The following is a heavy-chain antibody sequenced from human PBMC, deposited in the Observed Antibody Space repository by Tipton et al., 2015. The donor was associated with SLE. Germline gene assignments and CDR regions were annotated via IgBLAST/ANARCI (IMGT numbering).Heavy chain of an antibody. J-gene: IGHJ4*02. D-gene: IGHD3-22*01. V-gene: IGHV4-31*03. CDR3: ARYFYDSSGVCLFDF. Sequence: TLSLTCTVSGGSISGNNYYWGWMRQPPGKGLEWIGYVFSSGTTYYNPSLKGRLSLSLDTSQNQLSLKLSSVTSADTAVYYCARYFYDSSGVCLFDFWGQGTLVTVSS. CDR1: GGSISGNNYY. CDR2: VFSSGTT.